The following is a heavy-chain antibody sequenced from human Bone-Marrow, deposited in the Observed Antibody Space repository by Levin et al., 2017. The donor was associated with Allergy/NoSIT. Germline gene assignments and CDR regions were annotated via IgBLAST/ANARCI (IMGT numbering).Heavy chain of an antibody. Sequence: GGSLRLSCAASGFTFSSYAMSWVRQAPGKGLEWVSAISGSGGSTYYADSVKGRFTISRDNSKNTLYLQMNSLRAEDTAVYYCAKTGLAYCGGDCYQGGWFDPWGQGTLVTVSS. CDR3: AKTGLAYCGGDCYQGGWFDP. D-gene: IGHD2-21*02. V-gene: IGHV3-23*01. J-gene: IGHJ5*02. CDR2: ISGSGGST. CDR1: GFTFSSYA.